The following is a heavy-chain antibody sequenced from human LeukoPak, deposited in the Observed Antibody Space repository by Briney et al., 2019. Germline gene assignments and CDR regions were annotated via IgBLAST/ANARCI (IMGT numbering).Heavy chain of an antibody. CDR3: ARMVTMVRGVDAFDI. V-gene: IGHV3-48*01. Sequence: GGSLRLSCAASGFTFSRYNMNWVRQAPGKGLEWVSYISSSSSTIYYADSVKGRFTISRDNAKNSLYLQMNSLRAEDTAVYYCARMVTMVRGVDAFDIWGQGTMVTVSS. J-gene: IGHJ3*02. CDR2: ISSSSSTI. CDR1: GFTFSRYN. D-gene: IGHD3-10*01.